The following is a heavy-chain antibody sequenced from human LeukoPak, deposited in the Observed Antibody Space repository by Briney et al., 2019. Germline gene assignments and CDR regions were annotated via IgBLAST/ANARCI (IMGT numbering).Heavy chain of an antibody. D-gene: IGHD3-9*01. Sequence: SVKLSCKASGGTFSSYAISWVPQAPGQGLEWMGRIIPIFGTANYAQKFQGRVTITTDESTSTAYMELSSLRYEDTAVYYCARQYDILTGHLDYWGQGTLVTFSS. CDR3: ARQYDILTGHLDY. CDR2: IIPIFGTA. J-gene: IGHJ4*02. CDR1: GGTFSSYA. V-gene: IGHV1-69*05.